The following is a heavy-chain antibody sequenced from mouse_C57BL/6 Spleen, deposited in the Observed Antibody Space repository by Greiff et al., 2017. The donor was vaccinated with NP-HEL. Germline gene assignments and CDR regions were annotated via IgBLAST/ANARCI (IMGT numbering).Heavy chain of an antibody. CDR2: ISSGSSTI. CDR3: ARPGGYDHFDY. V-gene: IGHV5-17*01. J-gene: IGHJ2*01. Sequence: DVQLVESGGGLVKPGGSLKLSCAASGFTFSDYGMHWVRQAPEKGLEWVAYISSGSSTIYYADTVKGRFTISRDNAKNTLFLQMTSLRSEDTAMYYVARPGGYDHFDYWGQGTTRTVSS. D-gene: IGHD2-2*01. CDR1: GFTFSDYG.